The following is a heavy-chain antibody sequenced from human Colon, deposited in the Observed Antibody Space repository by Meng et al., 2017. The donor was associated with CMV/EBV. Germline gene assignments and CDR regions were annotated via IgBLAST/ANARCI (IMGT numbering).Heavy chain of an antibody. CDR1: GFSPSTIGMG. D-gene: IGHD3-10*01. CDR2: IYWDDDK. J-gene: IGHJ4*02. Sequence: QIILKESGPTLVNPTQPPPLTCTFSGFSPSTIGMGVGWIRQPPGKALEWLGVIYWDDDKRYSPSLKSRLTITKDTSKNQVVLTMTNLDPLDTATYYCAHRPYGSGSYFFDYWGQGTLVTVSS. CDR3: AHRPYGSGSYFFDY. V-gene: IGHV2-5*02.